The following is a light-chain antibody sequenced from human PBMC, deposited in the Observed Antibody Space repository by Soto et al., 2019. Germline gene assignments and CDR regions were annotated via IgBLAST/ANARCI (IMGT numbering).Light chain of an antibody. J-gene: IGLJ1*01. CDR1: GSNIGSNT. CDR3: AAWDDSLIYV. CDR2: SNT. Sequence: QSVLTQPPSASGTPGQRVTISCSGSGSNIGSNTVNWYQQLPGTAPKLLIYSNTQRPSGVPDRFSGSKSGTSASLAISGLQSGDEADYYCAAWDDSLIYVFGTGTKVTVL. V-gene: IGLV1-44*01.